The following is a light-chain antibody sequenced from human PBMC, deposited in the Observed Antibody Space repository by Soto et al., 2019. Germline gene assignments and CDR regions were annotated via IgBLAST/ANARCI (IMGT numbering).Light chain of an antibody. CDR3: QQTYNLPPT. CDR1: QTISTF. J-gene: IGKJ4*01. CDR2: SRS. V-gene: IGKV1-39*01. Sequence: DMQLTQSPSSLSASVGDRVSITCRTSQTISTFLNWYHHRPGQAPKLLIYSRSNLQSGVPSRFSGGGAGTEFTLTINSLQPEDFGSYSCQQTYNLPPTFGGGTRVQIK.